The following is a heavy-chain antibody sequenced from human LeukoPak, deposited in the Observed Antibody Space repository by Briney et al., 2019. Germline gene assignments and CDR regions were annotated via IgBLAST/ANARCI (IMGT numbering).Heavy chain of an antibody. CDR1: GYTFTGHY. V-gene: IGHV1-18*04. Sequence: GASVKVSCKASGYTFTGHYLHWVRQAPGQGLEWMGWISAYNGDTNYAQRFQGRITMTTDTSTTTAYMELRSLRSDDTAVYYCATLGDVLRLFPLISLDGMDVWGQGTTVTVSS. D-gene: IGHD3-3*01. J-gene: IGHJ6*02. CDR3: ATLGDVLRLFPLISLDGMDV. CDR2: ISAYNGDT.